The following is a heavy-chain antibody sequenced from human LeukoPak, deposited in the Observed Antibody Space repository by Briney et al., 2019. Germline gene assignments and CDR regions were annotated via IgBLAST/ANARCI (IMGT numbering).Heavy chain of an antibody. V-gene: IGHV3-48*03. CDR3: TTLGYHLDS. Sequence: AGSLRLSCAASGFDFSAYEMNWVRQAPGKGLEWVSYFAGSDTTTYYADSVKGRFTISRDNAKNLLYLQMNSLRAEDTALYYCTTLGYHLDSWGQGTLVTVSS. D-gene: IGHD5-12*01. CDR2: FAGSDTTT. CDR1: GFDFSAYE. J-gene: IGHJ4*02.